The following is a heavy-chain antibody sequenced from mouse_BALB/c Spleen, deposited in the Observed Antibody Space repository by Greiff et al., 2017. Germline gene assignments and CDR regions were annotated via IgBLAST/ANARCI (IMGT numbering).Heavy chain of an antibody. V-gene: IGHV5-9*03. J-gene: IGHJ2*01. CDR1: GFTFSSYT. D-gene: IGHD2-1*01. CDR3: ARYGNYAFDY. CDR2: ISSGGGNT. Sequence: EVNLVESGGGLVKPGGSLKLSCAASGFTFSSYTMSWVRQTPEKRLEWVATISSGGGNTYYPDSVKGRFTISRDNAKNNLYLQMSSLRSEDTALYYCARYGNYAFDYWGQGTTLTVSS.